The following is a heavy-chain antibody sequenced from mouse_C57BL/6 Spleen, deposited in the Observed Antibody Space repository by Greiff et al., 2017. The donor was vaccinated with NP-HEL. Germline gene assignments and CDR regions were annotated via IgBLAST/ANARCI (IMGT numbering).Heavy chain of an antibody. D-gene: IGHD1-1*01. CDR2: IDPETGGT. CDR1: GYTFTDYE. Sequence: VQLQQSGAELVRPGASVTLSRKASGYTFTDYEMHWVKQTPVHGPEWNGAIDPETGGTAYKQKFKGKAILTADKSSSTAYMELRILTSDDSAVYYCTRDTVVATDYAMDYWGQGTSVTVSS. J-gene: IGHJ4*01. CDR3: TRDTVVATDYAMDY. V-gene: IGHV1-15*01.